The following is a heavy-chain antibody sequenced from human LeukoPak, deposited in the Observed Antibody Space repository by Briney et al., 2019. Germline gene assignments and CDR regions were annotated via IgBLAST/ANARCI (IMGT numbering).Heavy chain of an antibody. J-gene: IGHJ4*02. V-gene: IGHV3-21*01. D-gene: IGHD3-10*01. CDR3: ARVIMRSKYYYGSGSYYIDY. CDR1: GFTFSSYS. CDR2: ISRSSSYI. Sequence: GGSLRLSCAASGFTFSSYSMNWVRQAPGKGLEWVSSISRSSSYIYYADSVKGRFTISRDNAKNSLYLQMNSLRAEDTAVYYCARVIMRSKYYYGSGSYYIDYWGQGTLVTVSS.